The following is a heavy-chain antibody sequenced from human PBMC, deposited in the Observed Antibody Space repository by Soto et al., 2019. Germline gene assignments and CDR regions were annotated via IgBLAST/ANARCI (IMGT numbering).Heavy chain of an antibody. CDR1: GGSISSGGYS. Sequence: QLQLHESGSGLVRPSQTLSLTCTVSGGSISSGGYSWGWIRQPPGKGPEWIGYIYHGGSTNYNPSLKSRVTISVDRSKNQFSLKVSSVTAADTAVYYCAGRYDSSGYYYDHWGQGTLVTVSS. CDR3: AGRYDSSGYYYDH. V-gene: IGHV4-30-2*01. J-gene: IGHJ4*02. D-gene: IGHD3-22*01. CDR2: IYHGGST.